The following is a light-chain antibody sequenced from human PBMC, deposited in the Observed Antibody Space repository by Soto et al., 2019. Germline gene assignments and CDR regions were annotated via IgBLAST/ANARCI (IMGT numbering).Light chain of an antibody. V-gene: IGLV2-8*01. J-gene: IGLJ3*02. Sequence: QSVLTQSPSASGSPGQSVTISCTGTSSDVGGHNYVSWYQHHPGKAPKLIIYEVSKRPSGVPDRFSGSKSGNTASLTVSGLQAEDEAVYYCSSTAGNINLVFGGGTKLTVL. CDR3: SSTAGNINLV. CDR2: EVS. CDR1: SSDVGGHNY.